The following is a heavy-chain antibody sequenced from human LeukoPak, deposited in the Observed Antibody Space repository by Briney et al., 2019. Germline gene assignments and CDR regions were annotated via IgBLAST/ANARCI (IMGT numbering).Heavy chain of an antibody. CDR1: GFTFSGYG. J-gene: IGHJ4*02. CDR2: ISYDGSNK. D-gene: IGHD4/OR15-4a*01. V-gene: IGHV3-30*18. Sequence: GGSLRLSCAASGFTFSGYGMHWVRQAPGKGLEWVAVISYDGSNKYYADSVKGRFTISRDNSKNTLSLQMNSLRAEDTAVYFCANRAWDYGVDNWGQGTLVIVSS. CDR3: ANRAWDYGVDN.